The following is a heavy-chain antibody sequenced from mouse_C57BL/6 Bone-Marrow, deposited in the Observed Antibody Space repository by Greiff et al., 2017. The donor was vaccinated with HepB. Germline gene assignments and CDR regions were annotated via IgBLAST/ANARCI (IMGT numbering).Heavy chain of an antibody. CDR3: TTQGITTVVATPAWFAY. D-gene: IGHD1-1*01. V-gene: IGHV14-4*01. J-gene: IGHJ3*01. CDR1: GFNIKDDY. Sequence: VQLQQSGAELVRPGASVKLSCTASGFNIKDDYMHWVKQRPEQGLEWIGWIDPENGDTEYASKFQGKATITADTSSNTAYLQLSSLTSEDTAFYYCTTQGITTVVATPAWFAYWGQGTLVTVSA. CDR2: IDPENGDT.